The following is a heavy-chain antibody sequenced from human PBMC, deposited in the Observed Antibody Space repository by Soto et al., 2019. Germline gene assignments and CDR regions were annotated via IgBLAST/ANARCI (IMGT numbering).Heavy chain of an antibody. Sequence: GASVKVSCKASGYTFTGYYMHWVRQAPGQGLEWMGWINPNSGSTYYADSVKGRLIISRDNSNNTLYFQMNSLRAEDTAVYYCATLTKYDILTGFYPCWGQGTLVTVSS. CDR2: INPNSGST. CDR1: GYTFTGYY. J-gene: IGHJ4*02. V-gene: IGHV1-2*02. CDR3: ATLTKYDILTGFYPC. D-gene: IGHD3-9*01.